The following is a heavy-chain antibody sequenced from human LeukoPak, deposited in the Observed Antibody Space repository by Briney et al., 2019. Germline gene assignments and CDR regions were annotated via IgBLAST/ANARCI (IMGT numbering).Heavy chain of an antibody. CDR2: IDYSGST. V-gene: IGHV4-39*01. CDR3: ARLDSFSPSY. Sequence: SETPSLTCTVSGGSISSSSYYWGWIRQPPGTGLEWIGSIDYSGSTYYNPSLKSRVTISVDTSKNQFSLKLSSVTAADTAVYYCARLDSFSPSYWGQGTLVTVSS. J-gene: IGHJ4*02. CDR1: GGSISSSSYY. D-gene: IGHD3-22*01.